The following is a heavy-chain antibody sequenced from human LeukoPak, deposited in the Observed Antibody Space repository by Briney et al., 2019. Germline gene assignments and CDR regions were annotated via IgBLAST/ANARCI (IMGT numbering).Heavy chain of an antibody. J-gene: IGHJ6*03. CDR3: ARGGYLVYYYYYMDV. V-gene: IGHV3-53*01. Sequence: GGSLRLSCAASGFTVSSNYMSWVRQAPGKGLEWVSVIYSGGSTYYADSVKGRFTISRDNAKNSLYLQMNSLRAEDTALYHCARGGYLVYYYYYMDVWGKGTTVTISS. CDR2: IYSGGST. CDR1: GFTVSSNY. D-gene: IGHD3-22*01.